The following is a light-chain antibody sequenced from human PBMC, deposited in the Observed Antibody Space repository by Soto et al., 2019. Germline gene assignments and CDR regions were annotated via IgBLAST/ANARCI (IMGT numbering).Light chain of an antibody. Sequence: DIQMTQSPSSLSASVGDRVTNTCRASQSISTFLNWYQQKPGKAPKLLIYGASNLESGVPSTFSGSGSGTDFTLTISSLQPEDFATYYCQQCFSTPLLTFGGGTKVDIK. J-gene: IGKJ4*01. V-gene: IGKV1-39*01. CDR2: GAS. CDR1: QSISTF. CDR3: QQCFSTPLLT.